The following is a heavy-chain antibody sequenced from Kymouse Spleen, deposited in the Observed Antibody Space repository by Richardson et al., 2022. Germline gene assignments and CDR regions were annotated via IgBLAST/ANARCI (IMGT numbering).Heavy chain of an antibody. J-gene: IGHJ4*02. CDR2: INHSGST. D-gene: IGHD3-10*01. Sequence: QVQLQQWGAGLLKPSETLSLTCAVYGGSFSGYYWSWIRQPPGKGLEWIGEINHSGSTNYNPSLKSRVTISVDTSKNQFSLKLSSVTAADTAVYYCARELLWFGELSFDYWGQGTLVTVSS. CDR3: ARELLWFGELSFDY. V-gene: IGHV4-34*01. CDR1: GGSFSGYY.